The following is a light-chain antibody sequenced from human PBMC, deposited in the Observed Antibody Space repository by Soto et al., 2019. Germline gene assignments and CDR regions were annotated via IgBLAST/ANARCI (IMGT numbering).Light chain of an antibody. CDR1: HLVNKNY. J-gene: IGKJ5*01. Sequence: EIVLTQSPGTLSLSPGEGTTLSCTASHLVNKNYLAWYQQKAGQAPRLLIYAASARATGIPDRFSGRGSGTDFTLTISRLEPEDVAVFYCQQYAESPITFGQGTRLEIK. CDR3: QQYAESPIT. CDR2: AAS. V-gene: IGKV3-20*01.